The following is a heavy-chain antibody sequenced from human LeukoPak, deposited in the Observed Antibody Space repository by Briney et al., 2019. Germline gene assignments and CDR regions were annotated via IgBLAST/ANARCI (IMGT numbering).Heavy chain of an antibody. J-gene: IGHJ4*02. Sequence: GGSLRLSCAASGFTFSSYSMNWVRQAPGKGLEWVSSISSSSSYIYYADSVKDRFTISRDNAKNSLYLQMNSLRAEDTAVYYCARGIAAAGTSPFWGQGTLVTVSS. CDR2: ISSSSSYI. V-gene: IGHV3-21*01. D-gene: IGHD6-13*01. CDR1: GFTFSSYS. CDR3: ARGIAAAGTSPF.